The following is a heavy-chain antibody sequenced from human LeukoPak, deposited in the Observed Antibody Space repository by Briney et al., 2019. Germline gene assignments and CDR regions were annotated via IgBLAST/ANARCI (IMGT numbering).Heavy chain of an antibody. CDR1: GYTFTGYY. J-gene: IGHJ4*02. CDR2: INPNNGGT. V-gene: IGHV1-2*02. CDR3: ARGAVRGSGWADFDY. D-gene: IGHD6-19*01. Sequence: ASVKVSCKASGYTFTGYYMHWVRQAPGQGLEWMGWINPNNGGTNYAQKFQGRVTMTRDTSISTAYMELSRLRSDDTAVYYCARGAVRGSGWADFDYWGQGTLVTVSS.